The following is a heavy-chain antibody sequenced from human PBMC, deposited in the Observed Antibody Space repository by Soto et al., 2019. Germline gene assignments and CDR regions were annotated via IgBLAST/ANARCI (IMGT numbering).Heavy chain of an antibody. CDR2: INHSGST. CDR3: ASPGDYSDASGYPW. J-gene: IGHJ4*02. CDR1: GGSFSGYY. D-gene: IGHD3-22*01. V-gene: IGHV4-34*01. Sequence: QVQLQHWGAGLLKPSETLSLTCAVYGGSFSGYYWSWIRQPPGKGLEWIGEINHSGSTNYNPSLRSRSTCSVDTSKNQFSLKLRCVTAADTAVYDCASPGDYSDASGYPWGGQGTLVTVSS.